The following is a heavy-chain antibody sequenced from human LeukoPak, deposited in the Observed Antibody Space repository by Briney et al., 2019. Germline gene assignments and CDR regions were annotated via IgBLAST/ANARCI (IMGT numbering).Heavy chain of an antibody. CDR3: ARVQLERSGEPFDY. CDR1: GYTSSSDG. D-gene: IGHD1-1*01. J-gene: IGHJ4*02. Sequence: GASVKVSCKASGYTSSSDGISWVRQAPGQGLEWMGWISSYNGNTKYAEKLQGRVTMTTDTSTSTAYMELRSLRSDDTAVYYCARVQLERSGEPFDYWGQGTLVTVSS. CDR2: ISSYNGNT. V-gene: IGHV1-18*01.